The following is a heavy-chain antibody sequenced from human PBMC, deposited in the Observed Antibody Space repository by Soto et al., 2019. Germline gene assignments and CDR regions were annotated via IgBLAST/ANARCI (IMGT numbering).Heavy chain of an antibody. D-gene: IGHD5-12*01. V-gene: IGHV3-7*05. CDR3: AFSSGYDAFDY. J-gene: IGHJ4*02. CDR1: GFTFSSYW. CDR2: IKQDGSEK. Sequence: PGGSLRLSCAASGFTFSSYWMSWVRQAPGKGLGWVANIKQDGSEKYYVDSVKGRFPISRDNAKNSLYLQMNSLRAEDTAVYYCAFSSGYDAFDYWGQGTLVTVSS.